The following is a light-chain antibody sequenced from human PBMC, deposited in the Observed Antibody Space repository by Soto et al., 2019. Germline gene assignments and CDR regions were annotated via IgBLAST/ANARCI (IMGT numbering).Light chain of an antibody. J-gene: IGKJ1*01. V-gene: IGKV1-5*03. CDR2: KAS. Sequence: IQMTQSPSTLSASVRDTVTITSRASQSISSWLAWYQQKPGKAPKLLIYKASSLESGVPSRFSGSGSGTEFTLTISSLQPDDFATYYCQQYNSYWTFGQGTKVDIK. CDR3: QQYNSYWT. CDR1: QSISSW.